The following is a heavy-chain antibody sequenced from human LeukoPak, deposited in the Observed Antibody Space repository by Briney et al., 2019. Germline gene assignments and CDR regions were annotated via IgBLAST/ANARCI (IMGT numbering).Heavy chain of an antibody. J-gene: IGHJ4*02. V-gene: IGHV1-2*06. D-gene: IGHD5-18*01. CDR1: GYTFTGYY. CDR3: ARGRYSYCPDY. Sequence: ASVKVSCKASGYTFTGYYMHWVRQAPGQGLEWMGRINPNSGGTNHAQKFQGRVTITQGTFIRLAYIELSRLRSDDTAVYYCARGRYSYCPDYWGQGTLVTVSS. CDR2: INPNSGGT.